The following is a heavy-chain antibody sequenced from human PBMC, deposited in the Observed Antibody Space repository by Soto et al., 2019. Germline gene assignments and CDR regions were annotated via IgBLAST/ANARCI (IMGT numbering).Heavy chain of an antibody. J-gene: IGHJ5*01. V-gene: IGHV1-18*01. CDR3: ARGSYCSGGTCTNCFDS. D-gene: IGHD2-15*01. CDR1: GYTFTDYA. CDR2: IGTSIGHT. Sequence: QVQLVQSGADLKKPGASVKVSCKASGYTFTDYAITWVRQAPGQGLEWVGWIGTSIGHTNYAQNFRGRVTMTADTSTNTAYMDLRSLRSDVTAIYYCARGSYCSGGTCTNCFDSWGQGTLVTVAS.